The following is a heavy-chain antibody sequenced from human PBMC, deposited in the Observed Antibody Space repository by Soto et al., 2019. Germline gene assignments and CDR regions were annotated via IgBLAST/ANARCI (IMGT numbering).Heavy chain of an antibody. Sequence: KTSETLSLTCSVSGASITSYYRSWIRQSAGEGLQWIGRVYARGATNYNPSLKSRVTISGDTSKNQFSLKLTSVTAADTAVYYCARSSGDDFFYYGMDVWGHGTTVTVSS. CDR2: VYARGAT. CDR3: ARSSGDDFFYYGMDV. CDR1: GASITSYY. D-gene: IGHD4-17*01. V-gene: IGHV4-59*10. J-gene: IGHJ6*02.